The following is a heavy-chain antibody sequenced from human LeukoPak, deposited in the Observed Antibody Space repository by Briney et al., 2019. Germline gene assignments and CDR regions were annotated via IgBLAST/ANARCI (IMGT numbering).Heavy chain of an antibody. D-gene: IGHD3-10*01. CDR1: GFTFSSYT. J-gene: IGHJ4*02. CDR3: ARAGPPRLWFGELLV. Sequence: GGSLRLSCAASGFTFSSYTMHWVRQAPGKGLEWVAVISYDGSNQHYADSVKGRFTISRDNSDNTLLLQMNSLRVEDTAVYYCARAGPPRLWFGELLVWGQGTLVSVSS. CDR2: ISYDGSNQ. V-gene: IGHV3-30*04.